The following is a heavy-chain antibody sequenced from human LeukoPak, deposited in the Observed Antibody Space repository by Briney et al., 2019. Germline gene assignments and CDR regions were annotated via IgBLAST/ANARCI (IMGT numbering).Heavy chain of an antibody. CDR2: IIPIFGTA. D-gene: IGHD6-13*01. CDR3: ASLAAAEEYYYYYMDV. Sequence: ASVKVSCKASGGTFSSYAISWVRQAPGQGLEWMGGIIPIFGTANYAQKFQGRVTITADKSTSTAYMELSSLRSEDTAVYYCASLAAAEEYYYYYMDVWGKGTTVTVSS. J-gene: IGHJ6*03. V-gene: IGHV1-69*06. CDR1: GGTFSSYA.